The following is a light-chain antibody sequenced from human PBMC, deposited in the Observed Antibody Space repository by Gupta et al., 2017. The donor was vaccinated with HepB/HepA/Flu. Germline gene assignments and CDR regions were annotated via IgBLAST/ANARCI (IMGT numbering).Light chain of an antibody. J-gene: IGKJ1*01. CDR2: DAS. CDR1: QSVSSY. V-gene: IGKV3-11*01. Sequence: EFALTQSPATLSLSPGERATLSCRASQSVSSYLAWYQQKPGQPPRLLIYDASNRPIDLPARFSGSGSGTPFTLTLSSLEPEAFEVYFCQQRTKWPRTSGQGTKVEIK. CDR3: QQRTKWPRT.